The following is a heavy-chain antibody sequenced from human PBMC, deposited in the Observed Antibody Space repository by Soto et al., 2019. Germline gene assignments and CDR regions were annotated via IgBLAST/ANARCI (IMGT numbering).Heavy chain of an antibody. Sequence: GGSLRLSCAASGFTFSSDGMHWFRQAPGKGLEWVAVISYDGSNKYYADSVKGRFTISRDNSKNTLYLQVNSLRAEDTAVYYCAKDLYSGSSHPDYWGQGTLVTVSS. CDR3: AKDLYSGSSHPDY. CDR1: GFTFSSDG. CDR2: ISYDGSNK. V-gene: IGHV3-30*18. J-gene: IGHJ4*02. D-gene: IGHD1-26*01.